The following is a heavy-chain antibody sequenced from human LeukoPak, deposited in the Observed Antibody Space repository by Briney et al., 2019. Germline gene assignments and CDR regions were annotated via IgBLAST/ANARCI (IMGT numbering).Heavy chain of an antibody. V-gene: IGHV4-4*09. CDR3: ARRDKGMGRLDP. D-gene: IGHD1-14*01. CDR1: GGSMSDHY. Sequence: SETLSLTCTVSGGSMSDHYWSWIRQSPGKGLEWIGYIYTSGHTDYNPSLKSRVTISVDTSKNQFFLKLRSVTAADTAVYYCARRDKGMGRLDPRRQGILVRVPS. CDR2: IYTSGHT. J-gene: IGHJ5*02.